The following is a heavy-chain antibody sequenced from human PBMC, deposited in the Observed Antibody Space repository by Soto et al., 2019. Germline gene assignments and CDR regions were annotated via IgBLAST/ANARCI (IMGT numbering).Heavy chain of an antibody. J-gene: IGHJ4*02. CDR3: AHSPGYDFWSGYYEGRTFDY. V-gene: IGHV2-5*02. Sequence: QITLKESGPTLVKPTQPLTLTCTFSGFSLSTSGVGVGWIRQPSGKALEWLALIYWDDDKRYSPSLKSRLTITKDTSKNQVVLTMTNMDPVDTATYYCAHSPGYDFWSGYYEGRTFDYWGQGTLVTVSS. CDR1: GFSLSTSGVG. D-gene: IGHD3-3*01. CDR2: IYWDDDK.